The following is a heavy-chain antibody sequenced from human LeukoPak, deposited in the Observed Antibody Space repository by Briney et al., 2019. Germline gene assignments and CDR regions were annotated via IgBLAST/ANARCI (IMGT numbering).Heavy chain of an antibody. CDR2: VIHGGST. J-gene: IGHJ6*03. CDR3: ARAHMITSYYYYYYMDV. Sequence: SETLSLTCAVYGGSFSGHSWSWIRQPPGKGLEWIGEVIHGGSTNYNPSLKSRVIISLDTSKNQFSLKLNSVNAADTAVYYCARAHMITSYYYYYYMDVWGKGTTVTVSS. CDR1: GGSFSGHS. D-gene: IGHD3-16*01. V-gene: IGHV4-34*12.